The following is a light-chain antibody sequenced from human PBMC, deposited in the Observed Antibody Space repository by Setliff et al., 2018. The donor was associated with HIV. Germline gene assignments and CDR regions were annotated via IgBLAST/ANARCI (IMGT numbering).Light chain of an antibody. CDR2: ASY. Sequence: QSVLTQPPSVSGAPGQRITISCTRSDSNIGAAFDVHWYQHLPGTAPKLLIYASYKRPSGVPDRFSVSKSGTSASLAIAGLQPEDEADYYCQSYDNSLDAYVFGTGTKVTVL. V-gene: IGLV1-40*01. CDR1: DSNIGAAFD. J-gene: IGLJ1*01. CDR3: QSYDNSLDAYV.